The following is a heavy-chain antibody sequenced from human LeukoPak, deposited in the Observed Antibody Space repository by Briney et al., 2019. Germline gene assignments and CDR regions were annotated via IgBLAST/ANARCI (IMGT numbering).Heavy chain of an antibody. J-gene: IGHJ4*02. V-gene: IGHV3-30*02. CDR2: IRYDGSNK. CDR3: ARDLASGLNIAAAGPDY. D-gene: IGHD6-13*01. Sequence: GGSLRLSCAASGFTFSSYGMHWVRQAPGKGLEWVAFIRYDGSNKYYADSVKGRFTISRDNSKNTLYLQMNSLRAEDTAVYYCARDLASGLNIAAAGPDYWGQGTLVTVSS. CDR1: GFTFSSYG.